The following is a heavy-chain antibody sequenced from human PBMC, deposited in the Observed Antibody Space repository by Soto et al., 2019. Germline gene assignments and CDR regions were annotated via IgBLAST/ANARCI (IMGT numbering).Heavy chain of an antibody. V-gene: IGHV4-39*07. CDR1: GGSINNNNYY. J-gene: IGHJ4*02. CDR3: ARVRDSVGISIQAIFDY. Sequence: SETLSLTCAVSGGSINNNNYYWGWVRQPPGKGLEWVASISYSGTTYYNPSLKSRVIKSVDTSKDQFSLKLSSVTAADTAVYYCARVRDSVGISIQAIFDYWGQGTLVT. CDR2: ISYSGTT. D-gene: IGHD3-10*01.